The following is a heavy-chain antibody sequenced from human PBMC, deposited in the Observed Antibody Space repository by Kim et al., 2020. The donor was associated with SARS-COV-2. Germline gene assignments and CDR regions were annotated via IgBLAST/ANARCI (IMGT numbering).Heavy chain of an antibody. Sequence: ASVKVSCKASGFTMNNYGISWVRQAPGQGLEWLGWVSAYNADANSAEKFQDRVTMTADTSTNTAHLEVRNLRSDDTAVYYCARDNHDYGGSFDYWGQGTQVTVSS. V-gene: IGHV1-18*01. CDR2: VSAYNADA. D-gene: IGHD4-17*01. CDR3: ARDNHDYGGSFDY. CDR1: GFTMNNYG. J-gene: IGHJ4*02.